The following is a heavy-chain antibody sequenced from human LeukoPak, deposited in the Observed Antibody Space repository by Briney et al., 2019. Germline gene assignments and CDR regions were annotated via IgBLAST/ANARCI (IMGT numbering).Heavy chain of an antibody. CDR2: IKEDGSEK. CDR1: GFTLSDYW. CDR3: ARGGRLGDY. Sequence: GGSLRLSCVVSGFTLSDYWTNWFRQAPGKGLEWVANIKEDGSEKYYVDSVKGRFTISRDNSKNTLYLQMNSLRAEDTAVYYCARGGRLGDYWGQGTLVTVSA. V-gene: IGHV3-7*01. J-gene: IGHJ4*02. D-gene: IGHD3-16*01.